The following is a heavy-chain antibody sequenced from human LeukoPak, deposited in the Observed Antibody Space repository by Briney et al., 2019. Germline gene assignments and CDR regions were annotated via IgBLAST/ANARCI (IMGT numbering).Heavy chain of an antibody. Sequence: GSLRLSCAASGFTVSSNYMSWVRQAPGKGLEWVSVIYSGGSTYYADSVKGRFTISRDNSKNTLYLQMNSLRAEDTAVYYCTNLHSSGYYFFDYWGQGTLVTVSS. CDR3: TNLHSSGYYFFDY. V-gene: IGHV3-53*01. D-gene: IGHD3-22*01. CDR2: IYSGGST. J-gene: IGHJ4*02. CDR1: GFTVSSNY.